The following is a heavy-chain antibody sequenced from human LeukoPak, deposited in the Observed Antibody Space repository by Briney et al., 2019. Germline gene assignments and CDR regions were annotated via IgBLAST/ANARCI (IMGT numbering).Heavy chain of an antibody. J-gene: IGHJ4*02. CDR3: AKGGLYDSSGYWFGDYFDY. CDR2: ISYDGSNK. V-gene: IGHV3-30*18. D-gene: IGHD3-22*01. Sequence: GALRLSCAASGFTFSSYGMHWVRQAPGKGLEWVAVISYDGSNKYYADSVKGRFTISRDNSKNTLYLQMNSLRAEDTAVYYCAKGGLYDSSGYWFGDYFDYWGQGTLVTVSS. CDR1: GFTFSSYG.